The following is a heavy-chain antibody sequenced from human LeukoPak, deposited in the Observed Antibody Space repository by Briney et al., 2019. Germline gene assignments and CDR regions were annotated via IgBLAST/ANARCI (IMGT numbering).Heavy chain of an antibody. D-gene: IGHD1-26*01. CDR1: GYAFDNFY. Sequence: ASVKVSCKASGYAFDNFYIHWVRQAPWQGLEWMGWINPNSGATNYAQRFQGRVTLTRDTSITSAYMDLYSLTSDDTAVYYCSTVGSTSGYWGQGTLVTVAA. CDR2: INPNSGAT. V-gene: IGHV1-2*02. J-gene: IGHJ4*02. CDR3: STVGSTSGY.